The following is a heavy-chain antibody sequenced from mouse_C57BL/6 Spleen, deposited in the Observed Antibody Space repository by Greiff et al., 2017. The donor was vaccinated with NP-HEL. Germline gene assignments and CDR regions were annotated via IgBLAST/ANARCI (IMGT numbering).Heavy chain of an antibody. CDR2: INPSSGYT. CDR3: ARYSYYYGSSYCYYFDY. CDR1: GYTFTSYT. Sequence: VQLQQSGAELARPGASVKMSCKASGYTFTSYTMHWVKQRPGQGLEWIGYINPSSGYTKYNQKFKEKATLTADKSSSTAYMQLSSLTSEDSAVYYCARYSYYYGSSYCYYFDYWGQGTTLTVSS. D-gene: IGHD1-1*01. J-gene: IGHJ2*01. V-gene: IGHV1-4*01.